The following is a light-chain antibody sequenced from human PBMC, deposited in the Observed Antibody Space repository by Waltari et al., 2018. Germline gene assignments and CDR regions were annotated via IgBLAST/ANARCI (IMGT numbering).Light chain of an antibody. CDR1: QGIDTY. J-gene: IGKJ4*01. Sequence: IQLTHSPSFLPPYVADRVTLTCRASQGIDTYLAWYQHRPGKAPNLLIYAASTLQSGIPSRFSGSGSGTEFTLTISSLQPEDFATYYCLQLSSYPLTFGGGTKVEIK. V-gene: IGKV1-9*01. CDR3: LQLSSYPLT. CDR2: AAS.